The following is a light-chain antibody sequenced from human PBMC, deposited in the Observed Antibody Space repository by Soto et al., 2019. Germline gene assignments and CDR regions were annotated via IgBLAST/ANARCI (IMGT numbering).Light chain of an antibody. CDR1: ESLLHSNGYNY. CDR2: LSS. V-gene: IGKV2-28*01. CDR3: MQALETPT. J-gene: IGKJ5*01. Sequence: DIVMTQSPLSLPVTPGEPASISCTSSESLLHSNGYNYVDWYLQKAGQSPQLLIYLSSNRASGVPDRFGGSGSGTDFTLKISRVEAGDVGVYYCMQALETPTFGQGTRLEIK.